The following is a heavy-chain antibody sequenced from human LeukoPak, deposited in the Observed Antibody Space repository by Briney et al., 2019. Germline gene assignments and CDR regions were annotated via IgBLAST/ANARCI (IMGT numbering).Heavy chain of an antibody. CDR1: GFTFSSYA. D-gene: IGHD6-19*01. CDR2: ISYDGSNK. CDR3: ARASGSSGWYAIADY. Sequence: GGSLRLSCAASGFTFSSYAMHWVRQAPGKGLEWVAVISYDGSNKYYADSVKGRFTISRDNSKNTLYLQMSSLRAEDTAVYYCARASGSSGWYAIADYWGQGTLVTVSS. V-gene: IGHV3-30*04. J-gene: IGHJ4*02.